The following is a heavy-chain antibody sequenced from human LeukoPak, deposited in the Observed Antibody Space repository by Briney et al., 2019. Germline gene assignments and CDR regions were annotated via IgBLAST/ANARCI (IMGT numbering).Heavy chain of an antibody. V-gene: IGHV3-30*18. Sequence: GGSLRLSCAVSGFAVSSYNMHWVRQAPGKGLEWVALISKDGSNKYYADSAKGRFAISRDSSKDTPYLQMNSLRVEDTAVYYCAKVAPYCSSTNCYHSPYYGMDVWGQGTTVTVSS. CDR3: AKVAPYCSSTNCYHSPYYGMDV. J-gene: IGHJ6*02. D-gene: IGHD2-2*01. CDR2: ISKDGSNK. CDR1: GFAVSSYN.